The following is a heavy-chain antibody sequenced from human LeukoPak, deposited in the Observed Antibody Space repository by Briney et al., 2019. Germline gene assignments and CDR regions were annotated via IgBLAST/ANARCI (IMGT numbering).Heavy chain of an antibody. Sequence: SETLSLTCAVSGGSITSNNWWSWVRQSPGKGLEWIGEIYHTGNSNYNPSLKSRVTISVDKSKNQFSMKLTSVTAEDTAFYYCARDVGARLPGYWGQGILVTVSS. D-gene: IGHD6-6*01. CDR2: IYHTGNS. V-gene: IGHV4-4*02. J-gene: IGHJ4*02. CDR3: ARDVGARLPGY. CDR1: GGSITSNNW.